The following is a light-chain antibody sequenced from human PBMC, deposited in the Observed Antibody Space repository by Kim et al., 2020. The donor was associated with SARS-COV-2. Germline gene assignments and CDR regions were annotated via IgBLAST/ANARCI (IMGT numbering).Light chain of an antibody. CDR1: QSFSSW. V-gene: IGKV1-5*03. Sequence: DIQMTQSPSTMSASVGDRVTITCRASQSFSSWLAWYQQKPGKAPKLLIYKASSLESGVPSRFSGGGSETEFTLTISSLHPDDFATYYCQQYNSYPRTFGLGTKVDIK. CDR2: KAS. J-gene: IGKJ1*01. CDR3: QQYNSYPRT.